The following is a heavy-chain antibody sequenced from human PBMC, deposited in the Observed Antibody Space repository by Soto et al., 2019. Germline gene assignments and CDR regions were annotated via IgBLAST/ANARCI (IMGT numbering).Heavy chain of an antibody. V-gene: IGHV4-39*01. D-gene: IGHD7-27*01. Sequence: SETLSLTCTVSGGSISSSSYYWGWIRQPPGKGLEWIGSIYYSGSTYYNPSLKSRVTISVDTSKNQFSLKLSSVTAADTAVFYCARSTGETFYYYYGMDVWGQGTTVTVSS. CDR2: IYYSGST. CDR1: GGSISSSSYY. CDR3: ARSTGETFYYYYGMDV. J-gene: IGHJ6*02.